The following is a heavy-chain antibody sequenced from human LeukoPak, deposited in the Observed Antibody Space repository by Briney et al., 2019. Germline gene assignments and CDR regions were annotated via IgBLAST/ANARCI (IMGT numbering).Heavy chain of an antibody. CDR2: INPNSGDR. CDR1: GNTFTGYY. D-gene: IGHD3-22*01. CDR3: AREYYDSSEFDS. J-gene: IGHJ4*02. Sequence: ASVTVSCKTSGNTFTGYYIHWVRQAPGQGLEWVGRINPNSGDRKYAPKFQGRVTMTRDTSISTIYMELSSLRSDETAVYYCAREYYDSSEFDSWGQGTLVTVSS. V-gene: IGHV1-2*06.